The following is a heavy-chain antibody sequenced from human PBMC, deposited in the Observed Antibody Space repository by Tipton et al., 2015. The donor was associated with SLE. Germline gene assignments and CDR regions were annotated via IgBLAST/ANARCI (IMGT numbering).Heavy chain of an antibody. CDR3: AGGVRCSSTSCYRRADWFDP. CDR2: ISNIETT. V-gene: IGHV4-59*11. Sequence: TLSLTCTVSGGSISSHYWSWIRQAPGKGLGWIGYISNIETTNYNPSLKSHVTISVDTSKNQFSLKLRSVTAADTAVYYCAGGVRCSSTSCYRRADWFDPWGQGTLVTVSS. CDR1: GGSISSHY. J-gene: IGHJ5*02. D-gene: IGHD2-2*02.